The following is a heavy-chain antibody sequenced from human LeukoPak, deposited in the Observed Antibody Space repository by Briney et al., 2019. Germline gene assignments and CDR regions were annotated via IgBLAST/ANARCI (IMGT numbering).Heavy chain of an antibody. CDR3: AKGAPYCSGGSCYSVFDY. D-gene: IGHD2-15*01. CDR1: GFTFSSYG. J-gene: IGHJ4*02. CDR2: IRYDGSSK. V-gene: IGHV3-30*02. Sequence: GGSLRLSCAASGFTFSSYGMHWVRQAPGKGLEWVAFIRYDGSSKYYADSVKGRFTISRDNSKNTLYLQMNSLRAEDTAVYYCAKGAPYCSGGSCYSVFDYWGQGTLVTVSS.